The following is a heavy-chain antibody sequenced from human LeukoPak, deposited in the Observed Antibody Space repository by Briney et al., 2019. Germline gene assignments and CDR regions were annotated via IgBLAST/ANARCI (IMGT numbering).Heavy chain of an antibody. CDR2: IYTSGST. D-gene: IGHD3-10*01. V-gene: IGHV4-4*07. CDR1: GGSISSYY. CDR3: ARGGLLWFGESPSDAFDI. Sequence: SETLSLTCTVSGGSISSYYWSWIRQPAGKGLEWIGRIYTSGSTNYNTSLKSRVTMSVDTSKNQFSLKLSSVTAADTAVYYCARGGLLWFGESPSDAFDIWGQGTMVTVSS. J-gene: IGHJ3*02.